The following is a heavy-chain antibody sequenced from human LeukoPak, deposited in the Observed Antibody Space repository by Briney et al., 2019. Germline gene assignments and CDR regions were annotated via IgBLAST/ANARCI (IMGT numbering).Heavy chain of an antibody. V-gene: IGHV3-53*01. Sequence: GGSLRLSCAASGFTVSSNYMSWVRQAPGKGLEWVSIIYSGGSTYFADSVKGRFTISRDNSKNTLCLQMNSLRAEDTALYYCARVPVASWIQLDSWGQGTLVTVSS. CDR2: IYSGGST. CDR3: ARVPVASWIQLDS. CDR1: GFTVSSNY. J-gene: IGHJ4*02. D-gene: IGHD6-13*01.